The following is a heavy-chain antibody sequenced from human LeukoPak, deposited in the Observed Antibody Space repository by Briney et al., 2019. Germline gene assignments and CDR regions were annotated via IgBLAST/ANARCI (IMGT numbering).Heavy chain of an antibody. CDR3: VQGFYFDY. CDR1: GFILTSYA. J-gene: IGHJ4*02. Sequence: PGGSLGLSCAASGFILTSYAMNWVRQAPGKGLEWVSGINNSGGSTYYADSVKGRFTISRDISKNTLYLQMNSLRAEDTAAYYCVQGFYFDYWGQGTLVTVSS. D-gene: IGHD4-11*01. CDR2: INNSGGST. V-gene: IGHV3-23*01.